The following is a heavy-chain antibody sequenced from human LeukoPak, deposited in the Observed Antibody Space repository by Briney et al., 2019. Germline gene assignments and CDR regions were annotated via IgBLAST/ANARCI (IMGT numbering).Heavy chain of an antibody. CDR3: ARSEYSSSWALFDY. CDR2: IYYSGST. Sequence: SETLSLNCTVSGGSISSYYWSWIRQPPGKGLEWIGYIYYSGSTNYNPSLKSRVTISVDTSKNQFSLKLSSVTAADTAVYYCARSEYSSSWALFDYWGQGTLVTVSS. J-gene: IGHJ4*02. V-gene: IGHV4-59*01. D-gene: IGHD6-13*01. CDR1: GGSISSYY.